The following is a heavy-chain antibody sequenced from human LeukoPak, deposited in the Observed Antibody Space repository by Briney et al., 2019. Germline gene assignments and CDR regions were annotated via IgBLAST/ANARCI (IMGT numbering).Heavy chain of an antibody. CDR3: ARQEYYSNSFDY. V-gene: IGHV4-39*01. J-gene: IGHJ4*02. CDR1: GGSISSSSYY. Sequence: PSETLSLTCTVSGGSISSSSYYWGWIRQPPGKGLEWIGNIYYSGSTYYNPSLKSRVTISVDTSKNQFSLKLSSVTAADTAVYYCARQEYYSNSFDYWGQGTLVTVSS. CDR2: IYYSGST. D-gene: IGHD4-11*01.